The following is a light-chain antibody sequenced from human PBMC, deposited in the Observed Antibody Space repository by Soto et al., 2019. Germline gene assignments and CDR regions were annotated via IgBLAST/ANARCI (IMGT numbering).Light chain of an antibody. CDR1: SSNIGSNY. J-gene: IGLJ2*01. V-gene: IGLV1-47*01. CDR3: AAWDEIVSGRV. CDR2: RAD. Sequence: QSVLTQPPSASGTPGQTGTISCSGWSSNIGSNYVYWYQQLPGTAPRLLLYRADQRPSGIPDRFSGSKSGTSASLAISGVRSEDGADCYCAAWDEIVSGRVFGGGTKLTVL.